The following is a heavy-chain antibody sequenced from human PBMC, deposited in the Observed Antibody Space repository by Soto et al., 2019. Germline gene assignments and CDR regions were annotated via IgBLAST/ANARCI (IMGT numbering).Heavy chain of an antibody. Sequence: GGSLRLSCAASGFNFGPFWMHWVRQAPGRGLVWVSHINGDGNTIVYADSVRGRFTISRDNAKSTLFLQMNSLRVEDTAVYYCARDRGYPDSFDIWGQGTMVTVSS. CDR3: ARDRGYPDSFDI. V-gene: IGHV3-74*01. J-gene: IGHJ3*02. CDR2: INGDGNTI. CDR1: GFNFGPFW. D-gene: IGHD3-10*01.